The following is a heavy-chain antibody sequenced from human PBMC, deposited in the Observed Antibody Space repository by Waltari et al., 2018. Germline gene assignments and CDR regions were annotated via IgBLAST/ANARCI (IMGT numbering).Heavy chain of an antibody. Sequence: QVQLQQWGAGLLKPSETLSLTCAVYGGSFSGYYWSWIRQPPGKGLEWIGEINHSGSTNYNPSLKSRVTISVDTSKNQFSLKLSSVTAADTAVHYCARSLENRNYYYYYYMDVWGKGTTVTVSS. CDR2: INHSGST. J-gene: IGHJ6*03. CDR3: ARSLENRNYYYYYYMDV. V-gene: IGHV4-34*01. CDR1: GGSFSGYY. D-gene: IGHD1-1*01.